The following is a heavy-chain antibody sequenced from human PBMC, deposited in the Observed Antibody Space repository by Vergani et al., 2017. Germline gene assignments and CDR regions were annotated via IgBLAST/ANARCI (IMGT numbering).Heavy chain of an antibody. Sequence: EVQLVESGGGLVQPGRSLRLSCAASGFTFDDYAMHWVRQPPGKGLEWVSGISWNSGSIGYADSVKGRFTISRDNAKNSLYLQMTSLRAEDTAFYYCAKGGDYYYYYMDVWGKGTTVTASS. CDR1: GFTFDDYA. CDR3: AKGGDYYYYYMDV. V-gene: IGHV3-9*01. J-gene: IGHJ6*03. CDR2: ISWNSGSI.